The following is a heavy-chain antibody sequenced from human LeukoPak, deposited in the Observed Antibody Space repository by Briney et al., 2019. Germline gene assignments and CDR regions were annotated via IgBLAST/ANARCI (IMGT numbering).Heavy chain of an antibody. J-gene: IGHJ4*02. Sequence: PSETLSLTCAVSGYSLSSGYYWGWIRQPPGRGLEWIGSIYHSGSTYYNPSLKSRVTISVDTSKNQFSLKLRSVTAADTAVYYCAEVERRNYWGQGTLVTVSS. CDR2: IYHSGST. CDR3: AEVERRNY. CDR1: GYSLSSGYY. V-gene: IGHV4-38-2*01. D-gene: IGHD1-1*01.